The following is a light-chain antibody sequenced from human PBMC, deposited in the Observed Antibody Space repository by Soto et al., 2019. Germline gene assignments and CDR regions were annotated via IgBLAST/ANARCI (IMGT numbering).Light chain of an antibody. CDR2: IDN. V-gene: IGLV1-44*01. CDR3: ASWDDSLNGPV. CDR1: TSNIGSQT. Sequence: QSVLTQPPSASGTPGQRVSISCSGSTSNIGSQTVNWYQRLPGTAPRLLIYIDNQRPSGVPERFSGSKSGTSASLAISGLQSEDGADYFCASWDDSLNGPVFGGGTQLTVL. J-gene: IGLJ2*01.